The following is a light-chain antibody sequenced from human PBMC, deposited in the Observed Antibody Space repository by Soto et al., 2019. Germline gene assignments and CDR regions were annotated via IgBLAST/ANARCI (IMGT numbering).Light chain of an antibody. V-gene: IGKV3-11*01. Sequence: EIVLTLSPATLSLSPGERATLSCRASQSVSSYLAWYQQKPGQAPRLLIYDASSRATGIPARFSGSGSGTDFTLTISSLEPEDFAVYYCQQRSNWPGTFGQGTKLEIK. CDR1: QSVSSY. CDR2: DAS. CDR3: QQRSNWPGT. J-gene: IGKJ2*01.